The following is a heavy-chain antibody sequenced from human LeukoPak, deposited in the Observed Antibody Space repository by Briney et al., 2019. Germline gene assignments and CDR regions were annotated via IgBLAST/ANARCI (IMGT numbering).Heavy chain of an antibody. CDR3: ARGGYYGSGNDFRFDP. CDR2: IDYSGYT. CDR1: GDSISSSNCY. D-gene: IGHD3-10*01. V-gene: IGHV4-61*05. Sequence: SETLSLTCTVSGDSISSSNCYWGWIRQPPGKGLEWIGYIDYSGYTNYNPSLKSRVTISVDTSKNQFSLKLTSVTAADTAVYFCARGGYYGSGNDFRFDPWGQGTLVTVSS. J-gene: IGHJ5*02.